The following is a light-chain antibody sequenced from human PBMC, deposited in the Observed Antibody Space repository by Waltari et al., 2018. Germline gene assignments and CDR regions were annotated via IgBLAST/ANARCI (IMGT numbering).Light chain of an antibody. V-gene: IGKV1-6*01. CDR2: AAS. CDR1: QGIRKD. CDR3: LQDFAYPRT. Sequence: AIQVTQSPSSLSAPVGDRVTITCRASQGIRKDLGWYQQKPGKAPRLLIYAASNLESGVPSRFSGSGSGTDFTLSISSLQPEDFATYYCLQDFAYPRTFGQGTKVEIK. J-gene: IGKJ1*01.